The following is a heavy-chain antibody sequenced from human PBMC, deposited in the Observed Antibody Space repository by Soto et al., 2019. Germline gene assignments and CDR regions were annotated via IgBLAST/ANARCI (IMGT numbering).Heavy chain of an antibody. Sequence: QVQLVQSGAEVKKPGSSVKVSCKASGGTFSSYTLSWVRQAPGQGLECMGRIIPILGTANYAQKFQGRVTIISDKSTNTAYMELSSLRSEDTAVYYCASSLNYDRPLDYWGQGTLFTVSS. J-gene: IGHJ4*02. D-gene: IGHD3-3*01. CDR2: IIPILGTA. CDR1: GGTFSSYT. CDR3: ASSLNYDRPLDY. V-gene: IGHV1-69*08.